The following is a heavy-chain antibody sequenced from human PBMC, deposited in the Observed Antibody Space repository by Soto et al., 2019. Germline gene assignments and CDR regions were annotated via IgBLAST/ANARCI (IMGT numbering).Heavy chain of an antibody. J-gene: IGHJ4*02. D-gene: IGHD6-13*01. Sequence: GASVKVSCKASGGTFSNYAISWVRQAPGQGLEWMGGIIPIFGTTNYAQRFQGRVTITADESTSTAYVELSSLRSEDTAVYYCARVSSSWYKDYFDYWGQGTLVTVS. CDR3: ARVSSSWYKDYFDY. CDR1: GGTFSNYA. CDR2: IIPIFGTT. V-gene: IGHV1-69*13.